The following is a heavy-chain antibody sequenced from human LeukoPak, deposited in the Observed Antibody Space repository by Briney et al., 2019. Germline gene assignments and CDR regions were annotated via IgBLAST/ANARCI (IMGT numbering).Heavy chain of an antibody. CDR2: IYPGDSDT. J-gene: IGHJ4*02. V-gene: IGHV5-51*01. D-gene: IGHD3-16*01. Sequence: GESLKISCKGSGYSFTNYWIAWVRQMPGKGLEWMGIIYPGDSDTRYSPSFQGQVTISADKSFSTAYLQWNSLKASDTAMYYCARQDGYALYYFDLWGQGTLVTVSS. CDR1: GYSFTNYW. CDR3: ARQDGYALYYFDL.